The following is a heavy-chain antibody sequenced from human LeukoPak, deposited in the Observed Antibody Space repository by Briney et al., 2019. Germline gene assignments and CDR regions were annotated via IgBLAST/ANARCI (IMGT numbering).Heavy chain of an antibody. CDR3: ARGQIRGVGLFDY. J-gene: IGHJ4*01. V-gene: IGHV4-61*02. CDR2: IYTSEST. Sequence: SETLSLTCSVSGGSISSSNYYWSWIRQPAGKGLEWIGRIYTSESTNYNPSLKSRVTISVDTSRNQFSLKLSSVTAADTAVYYCARGQIRGVGLFDYWGHGTLVTVSS. CDR1: GGSISSSNYY. D-gene: IGHD3-16*01.